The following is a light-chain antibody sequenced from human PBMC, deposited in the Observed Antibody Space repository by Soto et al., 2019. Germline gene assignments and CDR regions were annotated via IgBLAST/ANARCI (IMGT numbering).Light chain of an antibody. J-gene: IGKJ1*01. V-gene: IGKV3-20*01. CDR3: QQYGHSPRT. CDR1: QSVVDNY. Sequence: EIVLTQSPGTLSLSPGERATLSCRASQSVVDNYLAWYQQKPGQAPRLLIYAASRRATGIPDTFSGSGSGTDFTLTITRLEPEDFALYYCQQYGHSPRTFGQGTRVEIK. CDR2: AAS.